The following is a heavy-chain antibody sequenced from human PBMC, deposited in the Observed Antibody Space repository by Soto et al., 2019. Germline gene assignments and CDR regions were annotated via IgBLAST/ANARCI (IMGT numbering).Heavy chain of an antibody. Sequence: GGSLRLSCAASGFTFSTHWMHWVRQAPGKGLVWVSRINSDGSGTNYADSVKGRFTISRDNAKNTLFLQMNSPRAEDTAVYYCARAAGDTTGIRYFFDYWGQGTLVTVSS. V-gene: IGHV3-74*01. CDR3: ARAAGDTTGIRYFFDY. CDR1: GFTFSTHW. D-gene: IGHD1-1*01. J-gene: IGHJ4*02. CDR2: INSDGSGT.